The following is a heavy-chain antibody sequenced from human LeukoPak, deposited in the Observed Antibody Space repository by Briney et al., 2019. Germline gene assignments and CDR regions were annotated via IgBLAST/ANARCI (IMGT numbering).Heavy chain of an antibody. D-gene: IGHD2-8*01. J-gene: IGHJ4*02. CDR3: ARESIVLMVYAQYYFDY. V-gene: IGHV1-69*04. Sequence: GASVKVSCKASGYTFTSYGISWVRQAPGQGLEWMGRIIPILGIANYAQKFQGRVTITADKSTSTAYMELSSLRSEDTAVYYCARESIVLMVYAQYYFDYWGQGTLVTVSS. CDR2: IIPILGIA. CDR1: GYTFTSYG.